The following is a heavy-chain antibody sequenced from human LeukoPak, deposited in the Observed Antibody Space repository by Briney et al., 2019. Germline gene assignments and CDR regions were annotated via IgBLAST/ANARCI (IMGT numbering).Heavy chain of an antibody. J-gene: IGHJ4*02. CDR3: ARGGENSGFDY. V-gene: IGHV3-21*01. CDR1: RFTFTNYS. D-gene: IGHD6-19*01. Sequence: GGSLRLSCAASRFTFTNYSMNWVRQAPGKGLEWVSSISSLSNHIYYADSVKGRFTISRDNAKNSLYLQMNSLRAEDTALYYCARGGENSGFDYWGQGTLVIVSS. CDR2: ISSLSNHI.